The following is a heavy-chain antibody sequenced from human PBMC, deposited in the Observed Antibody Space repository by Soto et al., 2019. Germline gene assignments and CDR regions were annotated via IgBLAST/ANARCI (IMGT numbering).Heavy chain of an antibody. CDR1: GGSFSGYY. V-gene: IGHV4-34*01. D-gene: IGHD3-10*01. Sequence: SETLSLTCAVYGGSFSGYYWSWIRQPPGKGLEWIGEINHSGSTNYNPSLKSRVTISVDTSKNQLSLKLSSVTAADTAVYYCAGRITMVRGVTPFDYWGQGTLVT. CDR2: INHSGST. J-gene: IGHJ4*02. CDR3: AGRITMVRGVTPFDY.